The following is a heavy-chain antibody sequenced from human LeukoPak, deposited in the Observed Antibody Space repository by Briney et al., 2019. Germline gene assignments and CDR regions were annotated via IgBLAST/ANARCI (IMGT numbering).Heavy chain of an antibody. CDR3: ARVRGSGSYVDY. CDR1: GFTFSTYY. J-gene: IGHJ4*02. D-gene: IGHD3-10*01. Sequence: GGSLRLSCAVSGFTFSTYYMNWVRQPPGKGLEWISYISSSTSTIYYAVSVKGRFTISRDNAKNSLYLQMNSLRVEDTAVYYCARVRGSGSYVDYWGQGTLVTVSS. CDR2: ISSSTSTI. V-gene: IGHV3-48*01.